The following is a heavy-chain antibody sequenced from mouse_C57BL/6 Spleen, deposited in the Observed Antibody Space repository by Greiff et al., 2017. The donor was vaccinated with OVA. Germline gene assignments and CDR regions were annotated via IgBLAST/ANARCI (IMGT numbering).Heavy chain of an antibody. D-gene: IGHD6-1*01. Sequence: QVQLQQSDAELVKPGASVKISCKVSGYTFTDHTIHWMKQRPGQGLEWIARIYPGSGNTYYNEKFKGKATLTAEKSSSTAYMQLSSLTSEDSAVYFCARSPRGYFDYWGQGTTLTVSS. J-gene: IGHJ2*01. CDR2: IYPGSGNT. CDR1: GYTFTDHT. V-gene: IGHV1-76*01. CDR3: ARSPRGYFDY.